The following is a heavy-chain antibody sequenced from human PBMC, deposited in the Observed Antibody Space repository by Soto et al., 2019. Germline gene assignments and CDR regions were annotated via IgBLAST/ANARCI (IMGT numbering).Heavy chain of an antibody. V-gene: IGHV3-30*18. D-gene: IGHD3-3*01. J-gene: IGHJ4*02. CDR1: GFTFSSYG. CDR2: ISYDGSTE. Sequence: QVQLVESGGGVVQPGRSLRLSCAASGFTFSSYGMNWVRQAPGKGLEWLALISYDGSTEYYADSVKGRFTISRDNSRNLLFLEINRLGAAATAVYCCMKRRARNLDFPACFDYWRQGTVVTVSS. CDR3: MKRRARNLDFPACFDY.